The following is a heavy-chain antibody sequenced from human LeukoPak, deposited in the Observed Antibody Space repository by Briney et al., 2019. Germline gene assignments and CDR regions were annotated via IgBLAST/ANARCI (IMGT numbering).Heavy chain of an antibody. J-gene: IGHJ4*02. CDR3: AKDLTMIVVVIGYFDY. D-gene: IGHD3-22*01. Sequence: GGSLRLSCAASGFTFSSYAMSWVRQAPGKGLEWVSAISGSGGSTYYADSVKGRFTISRDNSKNTLYLQMNSLRAEDTAVYYCAKDLTMIVVVIGYFDYWGQGTLVTVSS. CDR1: GFTFSSYA. CDR2: ISGSGGST. V-gene: IGHV3-23*01.